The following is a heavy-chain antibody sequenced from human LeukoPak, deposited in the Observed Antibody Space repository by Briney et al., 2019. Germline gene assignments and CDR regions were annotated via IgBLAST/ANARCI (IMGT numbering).Heavy chain of an antibody. D-gene: IGHD7-27*01. V-gene: IGHV3-74*01. CDR3: ARDVGT. CDR2: ISNDESTI. J-gene: IGHJ5*02. CDR1: GFTFSSYW. Sequence: GGSLRLSCAASGFTFSSYWMHWVRQAPGKGPVWVSLISNDESTIIYADSVKGRFTISRDNAKNTLCLQMSSLRAEDTAVYYCARDVGTWGQGTLVTVSS.